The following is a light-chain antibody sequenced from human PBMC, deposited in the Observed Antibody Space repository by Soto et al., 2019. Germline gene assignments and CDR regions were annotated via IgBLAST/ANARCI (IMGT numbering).Light chain of an antibody. V-gene: IGKV2-28*01. J-gene: IGKJ5*01. CDR3: MQALQPLTIT. Sequence: DVVMIQSPLSLPVTPGEPASISCRSSQSLLHTNGYNYLDWYLQKPGQSPQLLIFLASYRASGVPDRFSGSGSGTDFTLTISRVEAEDVGVYYCMQALQPLTITFGQGTRLEIK. CDR2: LAS. CDR1: QSLLHTNGYNY.